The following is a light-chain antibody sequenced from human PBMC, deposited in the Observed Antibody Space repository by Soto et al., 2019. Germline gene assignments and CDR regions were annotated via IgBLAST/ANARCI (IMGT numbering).Light chain of an antibody. J-gene: IGKJ2*01. CDR1: QSVSSSY. Sequence: EIVLTQSPGTLSLSPGERATLSCRASQSVSSSYLAWYQQKPGQARMLLIYGASSRATGIPDRFSGSGSGTDFTLTISRLEPEDFAVYYCQQYGSSPYTFGQGTKLEIK. V-gene: IGKV3-20*01. CDR2: GAS. CDR3: QQYGSSPYT.